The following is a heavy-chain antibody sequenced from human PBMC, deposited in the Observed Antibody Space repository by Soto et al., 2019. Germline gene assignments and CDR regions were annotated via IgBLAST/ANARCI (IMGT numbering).Heavy chain of an antibody. Sequence: QLQLQESGPGLVKPSETLSLTCTVSGGSISSSSYYWGWIRQPPGKGVEWIGSIYYSGSTYYNPSLKSRITISVDTSKNQFSLKLSSVTAADTAVYYCASDILTGYYIGYWGQGTLVTVSS. J-gene: IGHJ4*02. CDR2: IYYSGST. CDR1: GGSISSSSYY. V-gene: IGHV4-39*01. D-gene: IGHD3-9*01. CDR3: ASDILTGYYIGY.